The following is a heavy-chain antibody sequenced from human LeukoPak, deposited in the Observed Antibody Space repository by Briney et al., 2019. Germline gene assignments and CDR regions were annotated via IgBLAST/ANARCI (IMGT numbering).Heavy chain of an antibody. Sequence: GTSVKVSCKASGFTFTSSAMQWVRQARGQRLEWIGWIVVGSGNTNYAQKFQERVTITRDMSTSTAYMELSSLRSEDTAVYYCATSIAVAGSLDYWGQGTLVTVFS. V-gene: IGHV1-58*02. CDR2: IVVGSGNT. CDR1: GFTFTSSA. D-gene: IGHD6-19*01. CDR3: ATSIAVAGSLDY. J-gene: IGHJ4*02.